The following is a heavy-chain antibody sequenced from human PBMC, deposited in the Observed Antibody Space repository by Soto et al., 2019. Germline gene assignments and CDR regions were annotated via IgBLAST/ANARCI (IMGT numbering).Heavy chain of an antibody. Sequence: HPGGSLRLSFVASRFTVSSNDMTCVRQSPGEGLEWLSLIYSGGTTYYAYSVKGRFTISRDKSENALYLQMNSLTTEDTAVYFCARSLPSGNTCHAFDIWSQGIMVTVS. CDR1: RFTVSSND. D-gene: IGHD3-16*01. CDR3: ARSLPSGNTCHAFDI. CDR2: IYSGGTT. J-gene: IGHJ3*02. V-gene: IGHV3-53*01.